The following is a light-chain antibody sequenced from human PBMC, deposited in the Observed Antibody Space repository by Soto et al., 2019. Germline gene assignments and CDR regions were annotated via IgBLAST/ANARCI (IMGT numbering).Light chain of an antibody. J-gene: IGLJ1*01. CDR1: SSDIGGYDY. CDR2: DVS. V-gene: IGLV2-14*01. CDR3: NSYTTSSSLYV. Sequence: QPALTHPASVSGSHRHSITIFCTETSSDIGGYDYVSWYQQYPGKAPKLMIYDVSNRPSGVSDRFSGSKSANTASLTISGLQAEDEADYYCNSYTTSSSLYVFGTGTKVTVL.